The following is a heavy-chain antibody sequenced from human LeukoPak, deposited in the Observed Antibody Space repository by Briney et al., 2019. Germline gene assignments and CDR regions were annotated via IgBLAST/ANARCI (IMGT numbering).Heavy chain of an antibody. CDR3: ARDLHGEYQLPPYYYYYMDV. J-gene: IGHJ6*03. D-gene: IGHD2-2*01. V-gene: IGHV4-4*07. CDR1: GGSISSYY. CDR2: IYTSGST. Sequence: SETLSLTCTVSGGSISSYYWSWIRQPAGKGLEWIGRIYTSGSTNYNPSLKSRVTMSVDTSKNQFSLKLSSVTAADTAVYYCARDLHGEYQLPPYYYYYMDVWGKGTTVTVSS.